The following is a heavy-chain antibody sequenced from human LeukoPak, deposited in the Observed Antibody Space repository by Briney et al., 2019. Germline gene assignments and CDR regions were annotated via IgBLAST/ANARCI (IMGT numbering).Heavy chain of an antibody. Sequence: ASVKVSCKASGYTFTGYYMHWVRQAPGQGLEWMGWINPNSGGTNYAQKFQGRATMTRDTSISTAYMELSRLRSDDTAVYYCARDSHDYSSGWYDNWFDPWGQGTLVTVSS. V-gene: IGHV1-2*02. CDR3: ARDSHDYSSGWYDNWFDP. CDR2: INPNSGGT. D-gene: IGHD6-19*01. CDR1: GYTFTGYY. J-gene: IGHJ5*02.